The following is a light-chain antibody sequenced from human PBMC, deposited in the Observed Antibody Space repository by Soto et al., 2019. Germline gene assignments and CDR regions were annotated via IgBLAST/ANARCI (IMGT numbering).Light chain of an antibody. CDR1: QSLAYIDGNTF. J-gene: IGKJ2*01. V-gene: IGKV2-30*01. Sequence: EVVMTQSPLSLPVTLGQPASISCRSSQSLAYIDGNTFLSWFQQRPGHSPRRLIYKVSNREYGVTERFSGSGSGTDFTLKISRVEAEDVGVYYCMQGTHWPPYTFGQGTKLQIK. CDR2: KVS. CDR3: MQGTHWPPYT.